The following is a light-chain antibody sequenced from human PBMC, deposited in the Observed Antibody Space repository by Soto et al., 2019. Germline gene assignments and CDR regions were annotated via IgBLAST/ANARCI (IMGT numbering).Light chain of an antibody. Sequence: QYVLTQPASVSGSPGQSITISCTGTTRDVGGYNFVSWYQHHPGEAPKLMIYEVSNRPSGVSHRFSASKSGNTASLTISGLQAEDEADYYCSSYTTSSTLACVFGTGTKLTVL. CDR1: TRDVGGYNF. V-gene: IGLV2-14*01. CDR2: EVS. CDR3: SSYTTSSTLACV. J-gene: IGLJ1*01.